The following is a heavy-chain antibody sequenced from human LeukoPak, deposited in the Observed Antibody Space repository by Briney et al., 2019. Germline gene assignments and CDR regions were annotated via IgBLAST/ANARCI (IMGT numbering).Heavy chain of an antibody. CDR3: SRDMVRDTLMYWFDP. D-gene: IGHD3-10*01. J-gene: IGHJ5*02. Sequence: PSETLSLTCTISGASINGYYWSWVRQPAGKGLEWIGRIYGSGSTNYNPSLESRVTVSSDTSKNHFSLQLRSVTAADMAVYYCSRDMVRDTLMYWFDPWGPGILVTVSS. CDR1: GASINGYY. CDR2: IYGSGST. V-gene: IGHV4-4*07.